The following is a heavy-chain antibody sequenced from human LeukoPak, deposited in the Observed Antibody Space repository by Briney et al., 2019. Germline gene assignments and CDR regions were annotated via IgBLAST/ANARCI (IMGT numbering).Heavy chain of an antibody. CDR3: AKESGDSSSWPYYYYYYMDV. V-gene: IGHV3-23*01. Sequence: PGGSLRLSCAASGFTFSSYAMSWVRQAPGKGLEWVPAISGSGGSTYYADSVKGRFTISRDNSKNTLYLQMNSLRAEDTAVYYCAKESGDSSSWPYYYYYYMDVWGKGTTVTVSS. D-gene: IGHD6-13*01. CDR1: GFTFSSYA. J-gene: IGHJ6*03. CDR2: ISGSGGST.